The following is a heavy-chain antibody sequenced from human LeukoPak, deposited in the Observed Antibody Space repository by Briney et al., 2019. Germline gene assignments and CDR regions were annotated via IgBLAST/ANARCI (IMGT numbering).Heavy chain of an antibody. J-gene: IGHJ4*02. Sequence: QPGGSLRLSCAASGFTFSSYAMHWVRQAPGKGLEWVAVISYDGSNKYYADSVKGRFTISRDNSKNTLYLQMNSLRAEDTAVYYCARDLRAWYYTSEKCGGSCQLGYWGQGTLVTVSS. CDR3: ARDLRAWYYTSEKCGGSCQLGY. V-gene: IGHV3-30*04. CDR2: ISYDGSNK. CDR1: GFTFSSYA. D-gene: IGHD2-15*01.